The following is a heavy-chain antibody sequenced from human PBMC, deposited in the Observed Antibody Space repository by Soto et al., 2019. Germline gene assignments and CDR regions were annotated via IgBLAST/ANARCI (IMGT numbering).Heavy chain of an antibody. CDR2: ISGSGGST. CDR1: GFTFSSCA. J-gene: IGHJ6*02. D-gene: IGHD6-13*01. Sequence: GGSLRLSCAASGFTFSSCAMSWVRQAPGKGLEWVSAISGSGGSTYYADSVKGRFTISRDNSKNTLYLQMNSLRAEDTAVYYCAKPPGIAAAGTTYYYYGMDVWGQGTTVTVSS. V-gene: IGHV3-23*01. CDR3: AKPPGIAAAGTTYYYYGMDV.